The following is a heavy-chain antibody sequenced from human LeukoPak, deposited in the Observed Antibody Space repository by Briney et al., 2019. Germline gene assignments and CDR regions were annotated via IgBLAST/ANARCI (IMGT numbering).Heavy chain of an antibody. CDR2: IKQDGSEK. J-gene: IGHJ4*02. D-gene: IGHD3-22*01. CDR3: AKAGWLSASVDY. Sequence: GGSLRLSCAASGFTSISYWMNWVRQAPGKGLEWVANIKQDGSEKYYVDSVKGRFTISRDNSKNTLYLQMNSLRAEDTAVYYCAKAGWLSASVDYWGQGTLVTVSS. CDR1: GFTSISYW. V-gene: IGHV3-7*03.